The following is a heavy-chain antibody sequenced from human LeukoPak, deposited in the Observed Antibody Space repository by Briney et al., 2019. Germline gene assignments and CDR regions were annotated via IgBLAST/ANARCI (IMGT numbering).Heavy chain of an antibody. CDR1: GYTFTSYY. Sequence: ASVKVSCKASGYTFTSYYMHWVRQAPGQGLEWMGIINPSGGSTSYAQKFQGRVTMTRDMSTSTVYMELSSLRSEDTAVYYCAREPRGVVGATYAYYFDYWGQGTLVTVSS. CDR2: INPSGGST. CDR3: AREPRGVVGATYAYYFDY. D-gene: IGHD1-26*01. J-gene: IGHJ4*02. V-gene: IGHV1-46*01.